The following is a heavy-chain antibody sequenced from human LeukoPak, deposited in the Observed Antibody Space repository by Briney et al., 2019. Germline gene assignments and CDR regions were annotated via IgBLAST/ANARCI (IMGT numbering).Heavy chain of an antibody. CDR1: GFTFSSYG. V-gene: IGHV3-30*02. CDR3: AKSAIYGSGSFYYMDV. Sequence: PGGSLRLSCAASGFTFSSYGMHWVRQAPGKGLEWVAFIRYDGSNKYYADSVKGRFTISRDNSKNTLYLQMNSLRAEDTAVYYCAKSAIYGSGSFYYMDVWGKGTTVTASS. D-gene: IGHD3-10*01. J-gene: IGHJ6*03. CDR2: IRYDGSNK.